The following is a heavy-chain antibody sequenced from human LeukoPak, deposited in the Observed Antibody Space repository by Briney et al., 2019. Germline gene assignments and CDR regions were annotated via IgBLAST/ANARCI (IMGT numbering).Heavy chain of an antibody. J-gene: IGHJ4*02. CDR2: IYHSGST. CDR1: GGSISSGGYY. D-gene: IGHD6-19*01. Sequence: SETLSLTCTVSGGSISSGGYYWSWIRQPPGKGLEWIGYIYHSGSTYYNPSLKSRVTISVDRSKNQFSLKLSSVTAADTAVYYCARVGREDSSGWLYYFDYWGQGTLVTVSS. CDR3: ARVGREDSSGWLYYFDY. V-gene: IGHV4-30-2*01.